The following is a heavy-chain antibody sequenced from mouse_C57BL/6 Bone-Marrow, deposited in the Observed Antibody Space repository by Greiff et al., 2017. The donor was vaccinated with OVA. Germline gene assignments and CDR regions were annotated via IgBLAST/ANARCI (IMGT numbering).Heavy chain of an antibody. V-gene: IGHV1-53*01. J-gene: IGHJ1*03. Sequence: QVQLQQSGTELVKPGASVKLSCKASGYTFTSYWMHWVKQRPGQGLEWIGNINPSNGGTNYNEKFKSKATLTVDKSSSTAYMQLRSLTSEASAVYYWARPKGGGYFDVWGTGTTVTVSS. CDR3: ARPKGGGYFDV. CDR1: GYTFTSYW. CDR2: INPSNGGT.